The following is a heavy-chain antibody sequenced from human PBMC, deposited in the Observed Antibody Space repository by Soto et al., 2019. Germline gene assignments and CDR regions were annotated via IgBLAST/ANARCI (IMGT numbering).Heavy chain of an antibody. Sequence: GGSLRLSCAASGFTFDDYTMHWVRQAPGKGLEWVSLISWDGGSTYYADSVKGRFTISRDNSKNSLYLQMNSLRTEDTALYYCAKVPYGRGYFDYWGQGTLVTVSS. V-gene: IGHV3-43*01. CDR1: GFTFDDYT. D-gene: IGHD4-17*01. J-gene: IGHJ4*02. CDR2: ISWDGGST. CDR3: AKVPYGRGYFDY.